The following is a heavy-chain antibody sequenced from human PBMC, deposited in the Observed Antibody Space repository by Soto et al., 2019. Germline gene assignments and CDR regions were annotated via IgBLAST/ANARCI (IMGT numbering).Heavy chain of an antibody. CDR2: ISDDGSTI. Sequence: QLVEFGGGVVQPGGSLRLSCVASGFSFSENGFHWVRQAPGKGLEWVEVISDDGSTIFYGDSVKGRCAISRDNSKKTLYLQMSSLRAEDTATYYCAKVADYVITNWGQGTLVSVSS. V-gene: IGHV3-30*18. CDR3: AKVADYVITN. D-gene: IGHD4-17*01. J-gene: IGHJ4*02. CDR1: GFSFSENG.